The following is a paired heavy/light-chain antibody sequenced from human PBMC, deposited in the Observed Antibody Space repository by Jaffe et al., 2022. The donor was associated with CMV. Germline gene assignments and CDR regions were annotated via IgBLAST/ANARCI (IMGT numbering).Light chain of an antibody. V-gene: IGLV3-1*01. CDR3: QAWDSSTPVV. J-gene: IGLJ2*01. Sequence: SYELTQPPSVSVSPGQTASITCSGDKLGDKYACWYQQKPGQSPVLVIYQDSKRPSGIPERFSGSNSGNTATLTISGTQAMDEADYYCQAWDSSTPVVFGGGTKLTVL. CDR1: KLGDKY. CDR2: QDS.
Heavy chain of an antibody. V-gene: IGHV5-10-1*03. J-gene: IGHJ3*02. CDR1: GYSFTSYW. Sequence: EVQLVQSGAEVKKPGESLRISCKGSGYSFTSYWISWVRQMPGKGLEWMGRIDPSDSYTNYSPSFQGHVTISADKSISTAYLQWSSLKASDTAMYYCARRGYCSGGSCYTGGGAFDIWGQGTMVTVSS. D-gene: IGHD2-15*01. CDR2: IDPSDSYT. CDR3: ARRGYCSGGSCYTGGGAFDI.